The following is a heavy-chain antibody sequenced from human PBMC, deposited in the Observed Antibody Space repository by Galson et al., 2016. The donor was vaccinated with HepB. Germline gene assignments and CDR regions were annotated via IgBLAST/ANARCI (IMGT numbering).Heavy chain of an antibody. CDR1: GFTFSTYS. D-gene: IGHD1-14*01. Sequence: SLRLSCAASGFTFSTYSMNWVRQRPGKALEWLSHPSSRFTHTYYADSVKGRFTSSRDNAKNSVFLQLNGLRDDDTAVYYCARVPEPPASNFDLWGQGTLVTVSS. CDR2: PSSRFTHT. J-gene: IGHJ4*02. CDR3: ARVPEPPASNFDL. V-gene: IGHV3-48*02.